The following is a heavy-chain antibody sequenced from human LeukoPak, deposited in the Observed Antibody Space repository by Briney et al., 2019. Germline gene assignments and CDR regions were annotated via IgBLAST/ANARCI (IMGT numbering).Heavy chain of an antibody. CDR3: ARGRGIAVAGTYHYYYYGMDV. V-gene: IGHV3-13*01. CDR2: IGTADDT. D-gene: IGHD6-19*01. J-gene: IGHJ6*02. CDR1: GFTLSRYD. Sequence: PGGSLRLSCAASGFTLSRYDMHWVRQATGKGLEWVSAIGTADDTYYPGSVKGRFTISRENAKNSLYLQMNSLRAGDTAVYYCARGRGIAVAGTYHYYYYGMDVWGQGTTVTVSS.